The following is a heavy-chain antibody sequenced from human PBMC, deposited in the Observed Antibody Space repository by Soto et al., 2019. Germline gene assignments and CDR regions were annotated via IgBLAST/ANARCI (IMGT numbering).Heavy chain of an antibody. CDR2: IIPIFGKA. Sequence: QVQLVQSGAEVQKPGSSVKVSCKASGGTFSSYAISWVRQAPGQGLEWMGGIIPIFGKANYAQKFQGSVTITADASTSTAYMERSSLRSEDTAVYYCARWVAARPGVPDYYYSYGMDVWGQGTTVTVSS. J-gene: IGHJ6*02. V-gene: IGHV1-69*01. CDR3: ARWVAARPGVPDYYYSYGMDV. D-gene: IGHD6-6*01. CDR1: GGTFSSYA.